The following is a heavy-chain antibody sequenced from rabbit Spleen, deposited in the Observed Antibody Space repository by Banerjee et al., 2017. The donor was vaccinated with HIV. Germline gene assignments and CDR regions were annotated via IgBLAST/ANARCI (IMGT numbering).Heavy chain of an antibody. CDR2: INAITGKA. CDR3: AREGSITTFAFDL. V-gene: IGHV1S45*01. J-gene: IGHJ4*01. D-gene: IGHD3-1*01. Sequence: QEQLVESGGGLVKPEGSLKLSCTASGFSFSNKAVMCWVRQAPGKGLEWIACINAITGKAVYASWAKGRFTFSKTSSTTVTLQMTSLTVADTATYFCAREGSITTFAFDLWGPGTLVTVS. CDR1: GFSFSNKAV.